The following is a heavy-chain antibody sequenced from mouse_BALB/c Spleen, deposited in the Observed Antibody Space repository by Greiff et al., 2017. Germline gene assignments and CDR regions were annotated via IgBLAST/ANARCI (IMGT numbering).Heavy chain of an antibody. CDR3: AREGEITTADAMDY. D-gene: IGHD1-2*01. CDR2: INPSSGYT. V-gene: IGHV1-4*01. Sequence: QVQLKQSGAELARPGASVKMSCKASGYTFTSYTMHWVKQRPGQGLEWIGYINPSSGYTNYNQKFKDKATLTADKSSSTAYMQLSSLTSEDSAVYYCAREGEITTADAMDYWGQGTSVTVSS. J-gene: IGHJ4*01. CDR1: GYTFTSYT.